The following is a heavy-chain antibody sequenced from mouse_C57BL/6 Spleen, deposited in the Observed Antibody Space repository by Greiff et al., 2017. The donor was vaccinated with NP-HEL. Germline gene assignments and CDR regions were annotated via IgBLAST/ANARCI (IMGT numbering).Heavy chain of an antibody. J-gene: IGHJ4*01. CDR3: AKVYGEGYARDY. Sequence: QVQLQQPGAELVRPGSSVKLSCKASGYTFTSYWMHWVKQRPIQGLEWIGNIDPSDSETHYNQKFKDKATLTVDKSSSPAYMQLSSLTSEDYAVDYCAKVYGEGYARDYWGQGTSVTVSS. D-gene: IGHD1-1*01. CDR2: IDPSDSET. V-gene: IGHV1-52*01. CDR1: GYTFTSYW.